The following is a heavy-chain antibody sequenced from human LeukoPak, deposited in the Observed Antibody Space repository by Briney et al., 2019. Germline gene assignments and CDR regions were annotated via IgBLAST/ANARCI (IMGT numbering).Heavy chain of an antibody. J-gene: IGHJ4*02. CDR2: INPNSGGT. CDR1: GYTFTGYY. Sequence: ASVKVSCKASGYTFTGYYMRWVRQAPGQGLEWMGWINPNSGGTNYAQKFQGRVTMTRDMSISTAYMELSRLRSDDTAVYYCARDRRIVGGYYFDYWGQGTLVTVSS. CDR3: ARDRRIVGGYYFDY. D-gene: IGHD1-26*01. V-gene: IGHV1-2*02.